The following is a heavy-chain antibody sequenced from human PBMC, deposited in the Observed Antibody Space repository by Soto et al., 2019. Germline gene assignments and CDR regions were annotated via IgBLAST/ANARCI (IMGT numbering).Heavy chain of an antibody. CDR3: ARVLYYYDSSGPDYYFDY. CDR1: GGTFSSYA. V-gene: IGHV1-69*13. D-gene: IGHD3-22*01. CDR2: IIPIFGTA. Sequence: SVKVSCKASGGTFSSYAISWVRQAPGQGLEWMGGIIPIFGTANYAQKFQGRVTITADESTSTAYMELSSLRSEDTAVYYCARVLYYYDSSGPDYYFDYSGQGTLVTVSS. J-gene: IGHJ4*02.